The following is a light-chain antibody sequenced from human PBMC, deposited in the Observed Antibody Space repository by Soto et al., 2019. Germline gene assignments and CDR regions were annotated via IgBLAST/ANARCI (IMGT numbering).Light chain of an antibody. V-gene: IGKV1-5*03. CDR1: QRISGW. CDR3: HSYSTYF. Sequence: DILMTQSPSILSASVGDRVTITCRASQRISGWLAWFQQKPGKAPKLLLSKASNLEKGVPSRFNGSGSGTEFTLTISSLQPDDFATYFCHSYSTYFFGGVTKVEVK. J-gene: IGKJ4*01. CDR2: KAS.